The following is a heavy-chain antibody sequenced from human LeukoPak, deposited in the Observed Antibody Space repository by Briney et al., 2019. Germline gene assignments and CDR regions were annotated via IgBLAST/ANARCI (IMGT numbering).Heavy chain of an antibody. CDR2: IYHSGST. V-gene: IGHV4-4*02. CDR3: ARARGLAAAGTLNY. D-gene: IGHD6-13*01. J-gene: IGHJ4*02. Sequence: SGTLSLTCAVSGGSISSSNWWSWVRQPPGKGLEWIGVIYHSGSTNYNPSLKSRVTISVDKSKNQFSLKLSSVTAADTAVYYCARARGLAAAGTLNYWGQGTLVTVSS. CDR1: GGSISSSNW.